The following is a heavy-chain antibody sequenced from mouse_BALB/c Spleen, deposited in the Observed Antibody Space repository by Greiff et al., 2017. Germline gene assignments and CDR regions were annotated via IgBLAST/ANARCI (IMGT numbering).Heavy chain of an antibody. CDR1: GFSFTDYY. J-gene: IGHJ4*01. CDR3: AREGLTGTGYDMDY. D-gene: IGHD4-1*01. CDR2: IRNKANGYTT. V-gene: IGHV7-3*02. Sequence: EVQGVESGGGLVQPGGSLRLSCATSGFSFTDYYMSWVRQPPGKALEWLGFIRNKANGYTTEYSASVKGRFTISRDNSQSILYLQMNTLRAEDSATYYCAREGLTGTGYDMDYWGQGTSVTVSA.